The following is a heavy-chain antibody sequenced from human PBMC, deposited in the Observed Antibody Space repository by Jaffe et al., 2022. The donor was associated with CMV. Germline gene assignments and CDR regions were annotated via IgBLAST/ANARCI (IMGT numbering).Heavy chain of an antibody. Sequence: EVQLVESGGGLVKPGGSLRLSCAASGFTFSSYSMNWVRQAPGKGLEWVSSISSSSSYIYYADSVKGRFTISRDNAKNSLYLQMNSLRAEDTAVYYCARDSQPENIVVVVAAIDIDYWGQGTLVTVSS. CDR1: GFTFSSYS. D-gene: IGHD2-15*01. V-gene: IGHV3-21*01. CDR2: ISSSSSYI. J-gene: IGHJ4*02. CDR3: ARDSQPENIVVVVAAIDIDY.